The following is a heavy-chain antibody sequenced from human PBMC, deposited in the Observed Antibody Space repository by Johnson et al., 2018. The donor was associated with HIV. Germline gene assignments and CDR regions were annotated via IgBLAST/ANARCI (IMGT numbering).Heavy chain of an antibody. Sequence: VQLVESGGGLVQPGGSLRLSCADSGFTFSSYWMNWVRQAPGKGLEWLANINQDGSEKYYVDSVKGRFTISRDNAKNSLYLQMNSLRAEDTAVYYCARACRDGYTCDVFDIWGQGTMVTVSS. CDR2: INQDGSEK. D-gene: IGHD5-24*01. V-gene: IGHV3-7*02. CDR1: GFTFSSYW. J-gene: IGHJ3*02. CDR3: ARACRDGYTCDVFDI.